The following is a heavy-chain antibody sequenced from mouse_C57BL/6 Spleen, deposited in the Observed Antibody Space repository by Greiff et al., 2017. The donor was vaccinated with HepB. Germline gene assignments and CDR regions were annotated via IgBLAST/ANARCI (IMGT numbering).Heavy chain of an antibody. J-gene: IGHJ2*01. CDR1: GFTFSSYG. D-gene: IGHD2-4*01. CDR3: ARHPSTMITTSFDY. V-gene: IGHV5-6*01. Sequence: EVKLVESGGDLVKPGGSLKLSCAASGFTFSSYGMSWVRQTPDKRLEWVATISSGGSYTYYPDSVKGRFTISRDNAKNTLYLQMSRLKSEDTAMYYCARHPSTMITTSFDYWGQGTTLTVSS. CDR2: ISSGGSYT.